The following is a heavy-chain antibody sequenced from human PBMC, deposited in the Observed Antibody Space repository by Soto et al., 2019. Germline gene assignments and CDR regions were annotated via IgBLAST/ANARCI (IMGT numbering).Heavy chain of an antibody. D-gene: IGHD3-16*01. J-gene: IGHJ6*02. Sequence: ASVKFSCKASGYTFTVYYMHWVRQAPGQGPEWMGWINPKSGGTNYAQKFQGRVTMTRDTSISTAYLELTSLRSDDTAVYYCARDRGAGYYGMDVWGQGTTVTVSS. CDR3: ARDRGAGYYGMDV. CDR2: INPKSGGT. CDR1: GYTFTVYY. V-gene: IGHV1-2*02.